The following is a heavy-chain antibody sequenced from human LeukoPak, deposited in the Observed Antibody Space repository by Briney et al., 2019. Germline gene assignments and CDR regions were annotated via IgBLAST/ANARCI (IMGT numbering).Heavy chain of an antibody. Sequence: ASVKVSCKASGYTLTSYDINWVRQATGQGLEWMGWMNPNSGNTGYAQKFQGRVTMTRNTSISTAYMELSSLRSEDTAVYYCARVGGTRHYYYYYYGMDVWGQGTTVTVSS. CDR1: GYTLTSYD. CDR2: MNPNSGNT. CDR3: ARVGGTRHYYYYYYGMDV. J-gene: IGHJ6*02. V-gene: IGHV1-8*01.